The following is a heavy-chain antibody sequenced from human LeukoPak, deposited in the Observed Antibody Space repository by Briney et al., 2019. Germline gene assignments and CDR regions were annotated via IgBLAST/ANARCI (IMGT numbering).Heavy chain of an antibody. CDR1: GFTFSSYW. V-gene: IGHV3-7*01. CDR3: ARGVGYYDSSGTIFDY. CDR2: IKQDGSEK. J-gene: IGHJ4*02. D-gene: IGHD3-22*01. Sequence: PGGSLRLSCAASGFTFSSYWMSWVRQAPGKGLEWVANIKQDGSEKYYVGSVKGRFTTSRDNAKNSLYLQMNSLRAEDTAVYYCARGVGYYDSSGTIFDYWGQGTLVTVSS.